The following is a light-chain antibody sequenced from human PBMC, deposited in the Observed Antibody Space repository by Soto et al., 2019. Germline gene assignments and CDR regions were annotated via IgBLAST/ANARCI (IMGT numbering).Light chain of an antibody. J-gene: IGKJ5*01. V-gene: IGKV3-11*01. CDR2: DAS. Sequence: ERVMSQSPASLSVSPGERPALSCGASQSVSSTLAWYQQKPGQAPRLLIYDASSRASGVPARFSGSGSGTDFTLTISSLEPEDFALYYCQQRNSWPPITFGQGTRLEIK. CDR3: QQRNSWPPIT. CDR1: QSVSST.